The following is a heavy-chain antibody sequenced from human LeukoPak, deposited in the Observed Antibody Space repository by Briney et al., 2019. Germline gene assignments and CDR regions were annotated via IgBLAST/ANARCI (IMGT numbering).Heavy chain of an antibody. CDR3: AREGNYGDYTLGY. CDR1: GGTFSSYA. D-gene: IGHD4-17*01. V-gene: IGHV1-69*01. CDR2: IIPIFGTA. J-gene: IGHJ4*02. Sequence: GASVTVSCKASGGTFSSYAISWVRQAPGQGLEWMGGIIPIFGTANYAQKFQGRVTITADESTSTAYMELSSLRSEDTAVYYCAREGNYGDYTLGYWGQGTLVTVSS.